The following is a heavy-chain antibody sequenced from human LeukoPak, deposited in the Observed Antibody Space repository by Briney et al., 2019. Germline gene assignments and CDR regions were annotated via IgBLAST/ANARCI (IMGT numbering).Heavy chain of an antibody. CDR3: ARGPYGDYGQGFDY. CDR1: GFTFSSYE. V-gene: IGHV3-48*03. CDR2: ISSSGSTI. J-gene: IGHJ4*02. D-gene: IGHD4-17*01. Sequence: GGSLRLSCAASGFTFSSYEMNWVRQAAGKGLEWVSYISSSGSTIYYADSVKGRFTISRDNAKNSLYLQMSSLRAEDTAVYYCARGPYGDYGQGFDYWGQGTLVTVSS.